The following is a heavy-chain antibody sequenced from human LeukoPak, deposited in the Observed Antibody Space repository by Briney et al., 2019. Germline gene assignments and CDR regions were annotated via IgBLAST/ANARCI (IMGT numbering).Heavy chain of an antibody. CDR3: ARGREVGNYYYTDV. V-gene: IGHV1-69*04. D-gene: IGHD3-10*01. CDR1: GGTFSSYA. Sequence: ASVKVSCKASGGTFSSYAISWVRQAPGQGLEWMGRIIPILGIANYAQKFQGRVTITADESTSTAYMELSSLRSEDTAVYYCARGREVGNYYYTDVWGKGTTVTVSS. CDR2: IIPILGIA. J-gene: IGHJ6*03.